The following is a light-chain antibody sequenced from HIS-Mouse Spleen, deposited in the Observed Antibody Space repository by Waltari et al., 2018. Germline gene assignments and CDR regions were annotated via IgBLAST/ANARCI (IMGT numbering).Light chain of an antibody. Sequence: SYELTQPPSVSVSPGQTARITCSGDALPKKYAYWYQQKSGQAPGPVIYEDSKRPSGIPERLPVSRSGTMATLTISGAQVEDEADYYCYSTDSSGNHRVFGGGTKLTVL. V-gene: IGLV3-10*01. CDR1: ALPKKY. J-gene: IGLJ2*01. CDR2: EDS. CDR3: YSTDSSGNHRV.